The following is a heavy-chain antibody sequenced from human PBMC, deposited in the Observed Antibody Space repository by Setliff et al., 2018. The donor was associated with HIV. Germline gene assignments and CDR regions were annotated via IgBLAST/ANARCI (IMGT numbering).Heavy chain of an antibody. CDR2: IHYTGNT. CDR1: GASISTTTYY. Sequence: SETLSLTCTVSGASISTTTYYWGWIRQPPGKGLEWIGSIHYTGNTYNTPSLKSRLTISVDASRNQISLKLTSVTAADTAIYFCAREGDGIDYWGQGILVTVSS. CDR3: AREGDGIDY. V-gene: IGHV4-39*02. J-gene: IGHJ4*02. D-gene: IGHD2-21*02.